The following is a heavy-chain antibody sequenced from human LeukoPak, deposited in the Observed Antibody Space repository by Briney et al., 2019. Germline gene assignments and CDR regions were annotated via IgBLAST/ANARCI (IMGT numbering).Heavy chain of an antibody. CDR3: ARGEGGIRAFGI. CDR1: GGSFSGYY. CDR2: INHSGST. D-gene: IGHD2-15*01. Sequence: PSETLSLTCAVYGGSFSGYYWSWIRQPPGKGLEWIGEINHSGSTNYNPSLKSRVTISVDTSKNQFSLKLSSVTAADAAVYYCARGEGGIRAFGIWGQGTMVTVSS. J-gene: IGHJ3*02. V-gene: IGHV4-34*01.